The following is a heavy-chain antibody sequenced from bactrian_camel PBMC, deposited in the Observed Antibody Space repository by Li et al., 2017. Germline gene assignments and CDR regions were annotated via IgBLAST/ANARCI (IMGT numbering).Heavy chain of an antibody. CDR2: ISSDGTT. D-gene: IGHD2*01. Sequence: HVQLVESGGGSVQAGGSLKLPCVVSGSIFCMCAMGWYRQAPGKQPLERELIASISSDGTTTYTDSVKGRVTISQDYAKNTMYLQMNSLKPEDTAMYYCAARGPYCYTKLSVRDFTYWGQGTQVTVS. CDR3: AARGPYCYTKLSVRDFTY. V-gene: IGHV3S53*01. CDR1: GSIFCMCA. J-gene: IGHJ6*01.